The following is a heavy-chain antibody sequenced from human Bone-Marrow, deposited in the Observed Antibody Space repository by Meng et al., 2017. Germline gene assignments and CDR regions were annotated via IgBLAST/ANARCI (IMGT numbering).Heavy chain of an antibody. V-gene: IGHV4-4*02. D-gene: IGHD1-7*01. J-gene: IGHJ4*02. Sequence: QVQLQESGPGLVKPSGTLSLTCTVSGDSISSDIWWSWVRQPPGKGLEWIGEVYHRGDTNYNPSLKSRVDISVDKSKNQFYLSLFSVTAADTAVYYCGRDQGRELINHWGQGTLVTV. CDR1: GDSISSDIW. CDR2: VYHRGDT. CDR3: GRDQGRELINH.